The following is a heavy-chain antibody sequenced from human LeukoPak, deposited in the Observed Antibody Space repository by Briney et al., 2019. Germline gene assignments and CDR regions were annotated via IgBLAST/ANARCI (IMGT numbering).Heavy chain of an antibody. D-gene: IGHD5-18*01. Sequence: ASVKVSCKASGYTFTSYGISWVRQAPGQGLEWMGWISAYNGNTNYAQKLQGRVTMTRDTSTSTVYMELSSLRSEDTAVYYCARVQGIQLWPQFDYWGQGTLVTVSS. CDR3: ARVQGIQLWPQFDY. V-gene: IGHV1-18*01. CDR2: ISAYNGNT. J-gene: IGHJ4*02. CDR1: GYTFTSYG.